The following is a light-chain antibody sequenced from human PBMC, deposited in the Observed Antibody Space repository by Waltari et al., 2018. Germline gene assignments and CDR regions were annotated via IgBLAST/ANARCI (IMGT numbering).Light chain of an antibody. CDR1: SSNIGKNS. V-gene: IGLV1-44*01. CDR3: AVWDDSLDGVV. CDR2: AND. Sequence: QSVLTQPPSASGTPGQRVTISCSGSSSNIGKNSVNWYQQLPGTAPKLSIYANDQRPSGVPDRFSGSQSGSSASLAISGLQSEDEADYYCAVWDDSLDGVVFGGGTKLTVL. J-gene: IGLJ2*01.